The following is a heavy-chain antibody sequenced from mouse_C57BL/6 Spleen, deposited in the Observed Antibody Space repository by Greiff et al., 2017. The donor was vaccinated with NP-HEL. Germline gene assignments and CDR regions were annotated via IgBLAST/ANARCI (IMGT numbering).Heavy chain of an antibody. CDR2: ISSGGDYI. Sequence: EVKVVESGEGLVKPGGSLKLSCAASGFTFSSYALSWVRQTPEKRLAWVAYISSGGDYIYYADTVKGRFTISRDNARNTLYLKMSSLKSEDTAMYYCTRVWYINFFDYWGQGTTLTVSS. V-gene: IGHV5-9-1*02. J-gene: IGHJ2*01. CDR1: GFTFSSYA. D-gene: IGHD1-1*01. CDR3: TRVWYINFFDY.